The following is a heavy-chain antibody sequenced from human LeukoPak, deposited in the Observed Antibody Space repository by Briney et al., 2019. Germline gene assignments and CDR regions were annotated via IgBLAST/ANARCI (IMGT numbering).Heavy chain of an antibody. CDR1: GGSISSSSYY. CDR2: IYYTGST. Sequence: PSETLSLTCTVSGGSISSSSYYWGGIRQPPGKGLEWIGSIYYTGSTYNNPSLNSRVTISVDTAKTQFSLKLSSVTAADTAVYYCARRSGSYPRYFDYWGQGTLVTVSS. CDR3: ARRSGSYPRYFDY. D-gene: IGHD1-26*01. V-gene: IGHV4-39*01. J-gene: IGHJ4*02.